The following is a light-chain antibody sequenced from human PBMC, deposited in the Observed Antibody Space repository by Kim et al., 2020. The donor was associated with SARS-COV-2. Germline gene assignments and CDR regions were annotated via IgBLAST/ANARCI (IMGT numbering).Light chain of an antibody. CDR2: GAS. J-gene: IGKJ2*01. CDR1: QSVSSSY. Sequence: EIVLTQSPGTLSLSPGERATHSCRASQSVSSSYLAWYQQKPGQAPRLLIYGASSRATGIPDRFSGSGSGTDFTLTISRLEPEDFAVYYCQQYGSSLYTFGQGTKLEI. V-gene: IGKV3-20*01. CDR3: QQYGSSLYT.